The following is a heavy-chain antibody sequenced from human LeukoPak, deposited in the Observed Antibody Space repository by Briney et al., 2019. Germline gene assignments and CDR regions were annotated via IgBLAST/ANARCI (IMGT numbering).Heavy chain of an antibody. CDR2: IIPIFGIA. CDR1: GGTFSSYA. Sequence: GSSVKVSCKASGGTFSSYAISWVRQAPGQGLEWMGRIIPIFGIANYAQKFQGRVTITAEKSTSTAYMELSSLRSEDTAVYYCARDSGSYSTYYFDYWGQGTLVTVSS. J-gene: IGHJ4*02. CDR3: ARDSGSYSTYYFDY. V-gene: IGHV1-69*04. D-gene: IGHD1-26*01.